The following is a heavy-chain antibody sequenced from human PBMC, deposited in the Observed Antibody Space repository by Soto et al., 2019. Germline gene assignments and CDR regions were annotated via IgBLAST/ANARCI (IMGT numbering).Heavy chain of an antibody. J-gene: IGHJ6*02. CDR2: IYKGGNR. V-gene: IGHV3-53*01. Sequence: EVQLVESGGGLIQTGGSLRLSCAASGFSVSSNYMTWVRQAPGKGLEWVAVIYKGGNRYYEDSVRGRLTSSRDNSKNTLSLQMNNVIAEDKAVYYCVRENVSGPTTRSGSYYYYGVDVWGQGTTVTVSS. CDR1: GFSVSSNY. CDR3: VRENVSGPTTRSGSYYYYGVDV. D-gene: IGHD1-26*01.